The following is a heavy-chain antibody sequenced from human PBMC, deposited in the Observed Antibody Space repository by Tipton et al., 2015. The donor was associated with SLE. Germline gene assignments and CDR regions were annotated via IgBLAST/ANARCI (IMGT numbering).Heavy chain of an antibody. CDR2: IYYSGST. CDR1: GGSFSSYY. Sequence: TLSLTCAVYGGSFSSYYWSWIRQPPGKGLEWIGYIYYSGSTNYNPSLKSRVTISVDTSKNQFSLKLSSVTAADTAVYYCARESSWDPLFDYWGQGTLVTVSS. J-gene: IGHJ4*02. CDR3: ARESSWDPLFDY. V-gene: IGHV4-59*01. D-gene: IGHD6-13*01.